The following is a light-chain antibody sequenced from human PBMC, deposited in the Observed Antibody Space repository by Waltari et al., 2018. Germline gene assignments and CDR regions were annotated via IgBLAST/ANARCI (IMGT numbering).Light chain of an antibody. CDR1: SSDIGGHNY. Sequence: QSALTQPASVSGSPGQTITISCHGTSSDIGGHNYVSWYQQHPGKAPKLMIYDVVKRPSGVSNRFSGSKSGNTASLTISGLQAEDDAIYYCSSYASSKFGGGTKLTVL. J-gene: IGLJ2*01. CDR2: DVV. V-gene: IGLV2-14*01. CDR3: SSYASSK.